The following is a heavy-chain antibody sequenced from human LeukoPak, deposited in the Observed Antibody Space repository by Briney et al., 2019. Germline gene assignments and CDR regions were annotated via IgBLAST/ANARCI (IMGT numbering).Heavy chain of an antibody. D-gene: IGHD4-17*01. J-gene: IGHJ4*02. CDR3: ARDTDYGDYLDY. CDR2: IYTSGST. CDR1: GASISGYY. Sequence: SETLSLTCTVSGASISGYYWSWIRQPAGKGLEWIGRIYTSGSTNYNPSLKSRVTMSVDTSKNQFSLKLSSVTAADTAVYYCARDTDYGDYLDYWGQGTLVTVSS. V-gene: IGHV4-4*07.